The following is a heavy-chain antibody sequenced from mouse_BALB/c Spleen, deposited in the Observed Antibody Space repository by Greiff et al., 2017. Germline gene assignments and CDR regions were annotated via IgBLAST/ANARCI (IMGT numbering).Heavy chain of an antibody. D-gene: IGHD1-2*01. J-gene: IGHJ4*01. Sequence: VQLKESGPDLVKPSQSLSLTCTVTGFSFTSGYSWHCIRQFPGNKLEWMGYIHYSGSTYYNPSLKGRISITRDKAKNQFFLQLNTVTTEDTATSDYARSNFITTAAMDYWGQGTSVTVSS. CDR3: ARSNFITTAAMDY. CDR1: GFSFTSGYS. CDR2: IHYSGST. V-gene: IGHV3-1*02.